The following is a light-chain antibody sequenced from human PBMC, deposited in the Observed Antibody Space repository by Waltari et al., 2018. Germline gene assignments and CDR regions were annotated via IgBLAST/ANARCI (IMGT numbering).Light chain of an antibody. CDR2: SAS. CDR1: QTVRTTY. CDR3: QQYDISPLT. J-gene: IGKJ4*01. V-gene: IGKV3-20*01. Sequence: EIVLTQSPGTLSLSPRERATLSCRASQTVRTTYLAWYHQKPGQAPTLLIYSASSRATGIPDRFSGSGSGTDFSLTISSLEPEDFAVYYCQQYDISPLTFGGGTKVEIK.